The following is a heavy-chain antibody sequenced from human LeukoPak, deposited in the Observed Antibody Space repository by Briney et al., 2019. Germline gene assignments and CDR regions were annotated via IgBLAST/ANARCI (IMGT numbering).Heavy chain of an antibody. CDR2: TWNDGSKK. J-gene: IGHJ6*02. CDR1: GFTFSSHG. CDR3: VRDCYGSGTYQGNYYYGMDV. V-gene: IGHV3-33*01. D-gene: IGHD3-10*01. Sequence: GRSLRLSCAASGFTFSSHGMHWVRQAPGKGLEWVALTWNDGSKKFYADSVMGRFIISRDNSNNTMYLQMNNLRSEDTAVYFCVRDCYGSGTYQGNYYYGMDVWGHGTTVTVSS.